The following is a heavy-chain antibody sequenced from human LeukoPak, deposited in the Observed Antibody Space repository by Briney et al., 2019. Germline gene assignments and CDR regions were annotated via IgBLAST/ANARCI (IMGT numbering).Heavy chain of an antibody. J-gene: IGHJ4*02. CDR2: IIPIFGTA. D-gene: IGHD1-26*01. Sequence: ASVKVSCKASGGTFSSYAISWVRQAPGQGLEWMGGIIPIFGTANYAQKFQGRVTMTRDTSISTAYMELSRLRSDDTAVYYCARDTDVGAPLDYWGQGTLVTVSS. V-gene: IGHV1-69*05. CDR3: ARDTDVGAPLDY. CDR1: GGTFSSYA.